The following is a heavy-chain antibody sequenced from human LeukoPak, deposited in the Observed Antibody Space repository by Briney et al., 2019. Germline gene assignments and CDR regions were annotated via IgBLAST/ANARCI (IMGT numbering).Heavy chain of an antibody. V-gene: IGHV4-59*08. CDR1: GGSTNSYF. D-gene: IGHD3-3*02. CDR3: ARQSSFSDISTAFLDL. CDR2: IYYSGRT. J-gene: IGHJ5*02. Sequence: SETLSLNCTVSGGSTNSYFWNWIRQPPGKGMQWIGYIYYSGRTKYNPSLESRVTMSVDTSKNQISLNLNSVTAAGTAVYYCARQSSFSDISTAFLDLWGQGTLVTVSS.